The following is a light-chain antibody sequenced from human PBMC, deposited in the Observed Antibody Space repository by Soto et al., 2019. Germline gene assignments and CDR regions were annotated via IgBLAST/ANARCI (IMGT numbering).Light chain of an antibody. CDR1: SSDIGRYEY. CDR3: NSMTTSSSSRFV. CDR2: DVN. V-gene: IGLV2-14*01. J-gene: IGLJ1*01. Sequence: QSALTQPASVSGSPGQSITISCTGTSSDIGRYEYVSWYQQYPGKDPKLIIYDVNNRPSGVSNRFSGSKSGNAASLTISGLQAEDEADYYCNSMTTSSSSRFVFGTGTKVTVL.